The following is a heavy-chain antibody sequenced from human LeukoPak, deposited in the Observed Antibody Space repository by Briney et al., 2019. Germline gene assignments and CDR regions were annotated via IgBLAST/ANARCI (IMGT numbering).Heavy chain of an antibody. CDR1: GGTFSSYA. V-gene: IGHV1-18*01. CDR2: ISAYNGNT. CDR3: ARDLGSSSGWYWYFDY. J-gene: IGHJ4*02. D-gene: IGHD6-19*01. Sequence: ASVKVSCKASGGTFSSYAISWVRQAPGQGLEWMGWISAYNGNTNYAQKLQGRVTMTTDTSTSTAYMELRSLRSDDTAVYYCARDLGSSSGWYWYFDYWGQGTLVTVSS.